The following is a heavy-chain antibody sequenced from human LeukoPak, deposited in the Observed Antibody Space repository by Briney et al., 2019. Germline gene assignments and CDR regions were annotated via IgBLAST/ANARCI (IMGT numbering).Heavy chain of an antibody. Sequence: GASVKVSCKTSGDTFSSYGFNWVRQAPGQGLEWMGRIIPILDVSNYAQKLQGRVTITADKSTTTAYMEMSSLRSEDSAVYFCARDPVAELRYYFDSWGQGTLVTVSS. CDR3: ARDPVAELRYYFDS. D-gene: IGHD3-16*01. CDR2: IIPILDVS. CDR1: GDTFSSYG. J-gene: IGHJ4*02. V-gene: IGHV1-69*04.